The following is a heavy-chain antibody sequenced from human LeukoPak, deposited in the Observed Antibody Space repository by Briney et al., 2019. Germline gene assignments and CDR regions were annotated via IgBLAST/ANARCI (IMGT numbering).Heavy chain of an antibody. J-gene: IGHJ4*02. D-gene: IGHD3-22*01. Sequence: PGGSLRLSCAASGFTFSSYEMNWVRQAPGKGLEWVSYISSSGSTIYYADSVKGRFTISRDNAKNSLYLQMNSLRAEDTAVYYCARGEYYDSSGYYYGANFGYWGQGTLVTVSS. CDR1: GFTFSSYE. CDR3: ARGEYYDSSGYYYGANFGY. CDR2: ISSSGSTI. V-gene: IGHV3-48*03.